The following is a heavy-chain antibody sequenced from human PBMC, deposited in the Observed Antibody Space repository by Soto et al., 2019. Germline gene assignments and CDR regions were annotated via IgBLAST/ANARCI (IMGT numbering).Heavy chain of an antibody. CDR1: GYSFTSYW. CDR2: NT. CDR3: ARDLDYGDNSEASDI. J-gene: IGHJ3*02. D-gene: IGHD4-17*01. Sequence: PGESLKISCKDSGYSFTSYWIAWVRQMPGKGLEWMGINTRYSPSFQGQVTISADKSISTAYLQWSSLKASDTAMYYCARDLDYGDNSEASDIWGQGTMVTVSS. V-gene: IGHV5-51*01.